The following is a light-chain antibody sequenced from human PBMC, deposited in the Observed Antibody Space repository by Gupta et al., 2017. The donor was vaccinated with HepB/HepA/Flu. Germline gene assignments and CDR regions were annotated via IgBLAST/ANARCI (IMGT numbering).Light chain of an antibody. Sequence: IVLTQFPATLSVSPGERATLSCRASQSVSSNLAWYQQKLGQAPRLLIYGASTRATGIPARFSGSGSGTEFTLTISSLQSEDFAVYYCQQYNNWLTFGGGTKVEI. V-gene: IGKV3-15*01. CDR2: GAS. J-gene: IGKJ4*01. CDR3: QQYNNWLT. CDR1: QSVSSN.